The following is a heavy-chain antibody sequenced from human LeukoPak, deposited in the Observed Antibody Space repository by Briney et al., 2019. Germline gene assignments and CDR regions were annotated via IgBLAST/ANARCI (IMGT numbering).Heavy chain of an antibody. CDR2: IYYSGST. J-gene: IGHJ6*02. Sequence: SETLSLTCTVSGGSISSYYWSWIRQPPGKGLEWIGYIYYSGSTNYNPSLKSRVTISVDTSKNQFSLKLSSVTAADTAVYYCARDLQYYYDSSGYSHYYYGMDVWGQGTTVTVSS. CDR1: GGSISSYY. D-gene: IGHD3-22*01. V-gene: IGHV4-59*12. CDR3: ARDLQYYYDSSGYSHYYYGMDV.